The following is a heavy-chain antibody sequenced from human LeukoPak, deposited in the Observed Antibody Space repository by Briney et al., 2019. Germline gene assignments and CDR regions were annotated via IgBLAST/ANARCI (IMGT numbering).Heavy chain of an antibody. D-gene: IGHD3-22*01. J-gene: IGHJ1*01. Sequence: GGSLRLSCVASGFIVSNNYMSWVRQAPGKGLEWVSVLYNAGSTYYADSVKGRFTISRDNSKNTLYLQMNSLRAEDTAVYYCARAMSYFQHWGQGTLVTVSS. V-gene: IGHV3-53*05. CDR3: ARAMSYFQH. CDR1: GFIVSNNY. CDR2: LYNAGST.